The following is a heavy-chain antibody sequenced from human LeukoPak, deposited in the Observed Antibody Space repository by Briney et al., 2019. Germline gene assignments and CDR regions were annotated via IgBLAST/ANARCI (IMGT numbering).Heavy chain of an antibody. J-gene: IGHJ4*02. CDR1: GFTFSSYA. V-gene: IGHV3-23*01. Sequence: GGSLRLSCAASGFTFSSYAMSWVRQAPGKGLEWVSGISGSGAGTYYADSVKGRFTISRDNSKNTLYLQMNSLRAEDTAVYYCAKARSSYYFDYWGQGTLVTVSS. CDR3: AKARSSYYFDY. CDR2: ISGSGAGT.